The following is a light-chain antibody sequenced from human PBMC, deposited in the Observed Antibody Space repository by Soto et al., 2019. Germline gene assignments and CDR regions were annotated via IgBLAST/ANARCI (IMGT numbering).Light chain of an antibody. CDR2: DAA. CDR3: QHRSNWPLT. J-gene: IGKJ4*01. V-gene: IGKV3-11*01. CDR1: QSVSSY. Sequence: EIVLTQSPATLSLSPGEGATLSFRASQSVSSYLAWYQQKPGQAPRLLIYDAANRATGIPARFSGSGSGTDYPLTISSLEPEDFAVYYCQHRSNWPLTFGGGTKVEIK.